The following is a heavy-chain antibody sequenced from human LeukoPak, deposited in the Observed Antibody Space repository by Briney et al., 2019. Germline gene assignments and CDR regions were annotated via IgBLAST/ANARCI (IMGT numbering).Heavy chain of an antibody. Sequence: PGGSLRLSCAASGFTFSNAWMSWVRQAPGKGLEWVGRIKSKTDGGTTDYAAPVKGRFTISRGDSKNTLYLQMNSLKTEDTAVYYCTTAASTMGIRFDPWGQGTLVTVSS. J-gene: IGHJ5*02. D-gene: IGHD3-10*01. CDR1: GFTFSNAW. V-gene: IGHV3-15*01. CDR2: IKSKTDGGTT. CDR3: TTAASTMGIRFDP.